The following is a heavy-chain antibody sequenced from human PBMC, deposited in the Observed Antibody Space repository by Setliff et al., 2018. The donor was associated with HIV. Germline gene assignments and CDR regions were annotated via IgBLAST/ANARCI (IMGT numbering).Heavy chain of an antibody. D-gene: IGHD5-18*01. CDR3: ARPRGEYRSCDAFDI. Sequence: SETLSLTCTVSGGSISSGSYYWSWIRQPAGKGLEWIGYIYTSGSTNYNPSLKSRVTISVDTSKNQFSLKLSSVTAADTAIYYCARPRGEYRSCDAFDIWGQGTVVTVSS. CDR2: IYTSGST. V-gene: IGHV4-61*09. J-gene: IGHJ3*02. CDR1: GGSISSGSYY.